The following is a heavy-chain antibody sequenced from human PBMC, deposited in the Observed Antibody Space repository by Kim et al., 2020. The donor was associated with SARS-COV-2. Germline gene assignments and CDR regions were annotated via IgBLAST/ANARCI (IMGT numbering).Heavy chain of an antibody. J-gene: IGHJ4*02. CDR2: INEDGRTT. D-gene: IGHD3-3*01. Sequence: GESLRLSCAASGFSVGSYWMHWVRQGPGKGLDWVARINEDGRTTTHAGSVKGRFIISKDSAKNTLILQMKSLRPEDTAVYFCSRDTFGPEDFWGQGTLVTVSS. CDR1: GFSVGSYW. CDR3: SRDTFGPEDF. V-gene: IGHV3-74*01.